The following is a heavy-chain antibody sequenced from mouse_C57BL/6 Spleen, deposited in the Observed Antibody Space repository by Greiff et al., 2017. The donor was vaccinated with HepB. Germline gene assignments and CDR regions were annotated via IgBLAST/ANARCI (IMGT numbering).Heavy chain of an antibody. J-gene: IGHJ2*01. V-gene: IGHV5-9*01. Sequence: EVQVVESGGGLVKPGGSLKLSCAASGFTFSSYTMSWVRQTPEKRLEWVATISGGGGNTYYPDSVKGRFTISRDNAKNTLYLQMSSLRSEDTALYYCARHDYSNYDFDYWGQGTTLTVSS. CDR3: ARHDYSNYDFDY. D-gene: IGHD2-5*01. CDR2: ISGGGGNT. CDR1: GFTFSSYT.